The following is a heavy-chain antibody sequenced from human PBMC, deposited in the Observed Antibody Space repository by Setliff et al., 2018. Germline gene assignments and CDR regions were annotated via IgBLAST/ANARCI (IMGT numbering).Heavy chain of an antibody. CDR3: AKVPITKVYFYMDV. D-gene: IGHD3-10*01. J-gene: IGHJ6*03. CDR2: IDPSGDT. CDR1: GGSISSGSHY. Sequence: SETLSLTCTVSGGSISSGSHYWTWIRQPTGKRLEWIGHIDPSGDTNYSPSLKSRVTISRDTSKNQLSLELTSVTAADTAVYYCAKVPITKVYFYMDVWGKGTTVTVS. V-gene: IGHV4-61*09.